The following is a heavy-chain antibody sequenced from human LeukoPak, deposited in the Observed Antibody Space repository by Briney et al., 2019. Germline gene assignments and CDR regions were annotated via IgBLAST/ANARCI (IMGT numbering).Heavy chain of an antibody. J-gene: IGHJ3*02. CDR2: IYTRGST. Sequence: PSETLSLTCTVSGGSISSGNYYWSWIRQPPGKGLEWIGRIYTRGSTKYTPSLKSRVTMSVDTSKNQFSLKLSSVTAADTAVYYCARGREILWFGEGMNAFDIWGQGTMVTVSS. D-gene: IGHD3-10*01. CDR3: ARGREILWFGEGMNAFDI. CDR1: GGSISSGNYY. V-gene: IGHV4-61*02.